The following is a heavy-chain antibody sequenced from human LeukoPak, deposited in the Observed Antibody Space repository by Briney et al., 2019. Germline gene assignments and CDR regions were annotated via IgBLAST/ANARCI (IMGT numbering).Heavy chain of an antibody. D-gene: IGHD2-21*01. CDR3: ARDHRGIYSPFDY. CDR1: GFTFNNYG. J-gene: IGHJ4*02. Sequence: GGSLRLSCAASGFTFNNYGMHWVRQAPGKGLEWVALISYDGSYKYYTESVKGRFTISRDNSKNTLYLQMNSLRAEDTAVYYCARDHRGIYSPFDYWGQGTLVIVSS. CDR2: ISYDGSYK. V-gene: IGHV3-30*03.